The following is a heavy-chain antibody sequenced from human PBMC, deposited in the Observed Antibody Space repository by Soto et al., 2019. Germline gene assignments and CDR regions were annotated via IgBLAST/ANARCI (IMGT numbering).Heavy chain of an antibody. CDR1: GYTLTELS. J-gene: IGHJ4*02. V-gene: IGHV1-24*01. CDR2: FDPEDGET. CDR3: ATRYNWNYGPYFDY. Sequence: ASVKVSCKVSGYTLTELSMHWVRQALGKGLEWMGGFDPEDGETIYAQKFQGRVTMTEDTSTDTAYMELSSLRSEDTAVYYCATRYNWNYGPYFDYWGQGTLVTVSS. D-gene: IGHD1-7*01.